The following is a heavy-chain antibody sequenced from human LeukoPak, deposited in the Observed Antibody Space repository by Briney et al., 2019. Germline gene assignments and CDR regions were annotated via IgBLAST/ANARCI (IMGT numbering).Heavy chain of an antibody. J-gene: IGHJ1*01. D-gene: IGHD2-21*02. V-gene: IGHV3-33*03. CDR2: IWYDGSNK. CDR3: TSWGDTTAEYFQR. CDR1: GFTFSSYG. Sequence: GGSLRLSCAASGFTFSSYGMHWVRQAPGKGLEWVAVIWYDGSNKYYADSVKGRFTISRDNAQNSMYLQMNSLRVEDTAVYYCTSWGDTTAEYFQRWGQGTLVTVSS.